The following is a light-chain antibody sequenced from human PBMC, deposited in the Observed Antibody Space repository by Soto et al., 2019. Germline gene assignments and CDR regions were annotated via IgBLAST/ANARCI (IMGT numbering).Light chain of an antibody. Sequence: ALTQPPSASGAPGQRVTISCSGSGSNIGSNPVTWYQQLPRTAPKLLIYNTNQRPSGVPERFSASRSGTSASLAISGLQSEDEADYFCASWEDSLNVYVLGTGTKVTVL. J-gene: IGLJ1*01. CDR1: GSNIGSNP. CDR3: ASWEDSLNVYV. CDR2: NTN. V-gene: IGLV1-44*01.